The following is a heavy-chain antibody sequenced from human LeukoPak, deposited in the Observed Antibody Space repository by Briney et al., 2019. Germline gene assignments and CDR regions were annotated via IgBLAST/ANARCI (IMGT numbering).Heavy chain of an antibody. D-gene: IGHD3-22*01. CDR3: ARDQAGYYYDSSPFDP. J-gene: IGHJ5*02. V-gene: IGHV1-18*01. Sequence: GASVKVSCKASGYTFTSYGISWVRQAPGQGLEWMGWISAYNGNTNYAQKLQGRVTMTTDTSTSTAYMELRSLRSDDTAVYYCARDQAGYYYDSSPFDPWGQGTQVTVSS. CDR2: ISAYNGNT. CDR1: GYTFTSYG.